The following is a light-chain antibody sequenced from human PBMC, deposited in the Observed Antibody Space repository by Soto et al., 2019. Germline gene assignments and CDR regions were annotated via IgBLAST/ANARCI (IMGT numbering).Light chain of an antibody. CDR3: SSYTSGSTHV. Sequence: QSALTQPASVSGSTGQSITISCTGTSSDVGGYNYVSWYQQHPGKAPKLMIYDVSNRPSGVSIRFSASKSGNTASLTISGLQAEDEADYYCSSYTSGSTHVFGTGTKVTVL. V-gene: IGLV2-14*01. CDR1: SSDVGGYNY. CDR2: DVS. J-gene: IGLJ1*01.